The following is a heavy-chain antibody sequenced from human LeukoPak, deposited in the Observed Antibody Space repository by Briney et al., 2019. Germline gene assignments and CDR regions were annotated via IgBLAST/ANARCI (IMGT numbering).Heavy chain of an antibody. Sequence: GGSLRLSCVASGFTFGSYWMSWVRQAPGKGLEWAANMKRDGSEKNYVDSVKGRFTISRDNAKNSLYLQMNSLRAEDTAVYYCAREGIGYDCVFDYWGQGTLVTVSS. V-gene: IGHV3-7*01. D-gene: IGHD5-12*01. CDR3: AREGIGYDCVFDY. CDR2: MKRDGSEK. J-gene: IGHJ4*02. CDR1: GFTFGSYW.